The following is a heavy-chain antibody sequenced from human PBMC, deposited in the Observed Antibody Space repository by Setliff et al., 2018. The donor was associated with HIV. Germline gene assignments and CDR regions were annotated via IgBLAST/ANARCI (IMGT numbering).Heavy chain of an antibody. D-gene: IGHD2-15*01. CDR3: ARGRVFCNGDSCYHFDF. CDR2: VYFSGSA. J-gene: IGHJ4*02. Sequence: PSETLSLTCTVSGDSISSGNFFWSWIRQSPGKGLEWIGYVYFSGSATHNPSLKSPVSISVDTSKNQFYLTLGSVTAADTAVYYCARGRVFCNGDSCYHFDFWGQGILVTVSS. CDR1: GDSISSGNFF. V-gene: IGHV4-30-4*01.